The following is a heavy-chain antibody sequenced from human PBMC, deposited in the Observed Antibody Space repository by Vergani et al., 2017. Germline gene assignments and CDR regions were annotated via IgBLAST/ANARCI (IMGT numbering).Heavy chain of an antibody. J-gene: IGHJ6*03. CDR1: GAYVGSGGYY. Sequence: QVQLQESGPGLVKASQTLSLTCSVSGAYVGSGGYYWTWVRQRPGMGLDWIGYIYYSGTTYYNPSLESRLTISLDTSENHLSLKLTSVTDADTAVYYCARAPSPKYYYYYYMDVWGKGTTVTVSS. CDR3: ARAPSPKYYYYYYMDV. V-gene: IGHV4-31*03. CDR2: IYYSGTT.